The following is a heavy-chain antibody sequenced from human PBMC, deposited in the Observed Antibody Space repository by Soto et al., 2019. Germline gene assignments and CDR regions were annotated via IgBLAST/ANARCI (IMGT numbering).Heavy chain of an antibody. CDR3: ATRLEMATITGPFDY. J-gene: IGHJ4*02. D-gene: IGHD5-12*01. CDR1: GGTFSSYA. Sequence: QVPLVQSGAEVKKPGSSVKVSCKASGGTFSSYAISWVRQAPGQGLEWMGGIIPIFGTANYAQKFQGRVTITADESTSTAYMELSSLRSEDTAVYYCATRLEMATITGPFDYWGQGTLVTVSS. V-gene: IGHV1-69*12. CDR2: IIPIFGTA.